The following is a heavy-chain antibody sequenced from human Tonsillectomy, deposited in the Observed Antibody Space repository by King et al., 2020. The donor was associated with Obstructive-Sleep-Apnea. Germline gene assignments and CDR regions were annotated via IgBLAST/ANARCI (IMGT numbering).Heavy chain of an antibody. CDR3: ARGYSSSWYYFDH. D-gene: IGHD6-13*01. Sequence: QLQESGPGLVKPSETLSLTCRVSGGSISSYYWNLIRQSPEKGLEWIGYVYYSWGTKDNSSLQGRVTISVDTSKNQFSLKLSSVTAADTAVYYCARGYSSSWYYFDHWGQGTEVTVSS. CDR1: GGSISSYY. CDR2: VYYSWGT. V-gene: IGHV4-59*01. J-gene: IGHJ4*02.